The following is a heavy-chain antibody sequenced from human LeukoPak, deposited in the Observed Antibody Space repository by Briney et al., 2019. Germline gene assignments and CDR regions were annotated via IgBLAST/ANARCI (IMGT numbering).Heavy chain of an antibody. CDR1: GGAFSGYY. V-gene: IGHV4-34*01. CDR2: INHSGST. Sequence: SETLSPTFAVYGGAFSGYYWSWVRPPPREGLGWVGEINHSGSTNYNPSLKSRVTISVDTSKNQFSLKLSSVTAADTAVYYCARGDSSGWSNYFDYWGQGTLVTVSS. CDR3: ARGDSSGWSNYFDY. D-gene: IGHD6-19*01. J-gene: IGHJ4*02.